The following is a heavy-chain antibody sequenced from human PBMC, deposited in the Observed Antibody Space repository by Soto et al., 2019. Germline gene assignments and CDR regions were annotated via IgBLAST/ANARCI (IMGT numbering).Heavy chain of an antibody. J-gene: IGHJ6*02. CDR3: ARVDYDSSGYYSDYYYRMDV. D-gene: IGHD3-22*01. Sequence: SETLSLTCAVYGGSFSGYYWSWIRQPPGKGLEWIGEINHSGSTNYNPSLKSRVTISVDTSKNQFSLKLSSVTAADTAVYYSARVDYDSSGYYSDYYYRMDVWVQGTTVTVSS. CDR1: GGSFSGYY. V-gene: IGHV4-34*01. CDR2: INHSGST.